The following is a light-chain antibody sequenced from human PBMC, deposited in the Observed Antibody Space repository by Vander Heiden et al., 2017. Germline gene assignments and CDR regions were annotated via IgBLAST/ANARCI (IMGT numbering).Light chain of an antibody. J-gene: IGLJ1*01. CDR3: QVWDSSDDHPYV. V-gene: IGLV3-21*02. CDR2: DDS. CDR1: NIGDKG. Sequence: YVLTQPPSVSVAPGQTARSTCGGNNIGDKGVHWYQQRTGQAPVMVVFDDSARPPGIPGRFSGSNSGNTATLTISRVEAADEADYYCQVWDSSDDHPYVFGAGTKVTAL.